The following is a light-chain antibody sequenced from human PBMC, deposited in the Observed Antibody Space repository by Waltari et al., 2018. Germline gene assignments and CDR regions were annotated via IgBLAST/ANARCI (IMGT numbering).Light chain of an antibody. CDR2: KAS. J-gene: IGKJ1*01. V-gene: IGKV1-5*03. Sequence: DIQMTQSPSTLSASVGDRVTITCRASQSISSWLAWYQQKPGKAPKLLFYKASSLERGVPSRFSGSGSGTEFTLTISSLQPDDFATYYCQQYNSYSGTFGQGTKVEIK. CDR1: QSISSW. CDR3: QQYNSYSGT.